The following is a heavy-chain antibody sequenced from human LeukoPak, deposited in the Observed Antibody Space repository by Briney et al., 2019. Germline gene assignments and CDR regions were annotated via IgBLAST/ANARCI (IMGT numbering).Heavy chain of an antibody. CDR1: GGSISSSNYY. V-gene: IGHV4-39*01. J-gene: IGHJ4*02. D-gene: IGHD4-11*01. CDR2: MYYSGST. CDR3: ARSEINDYSRF. Sequence: TSETLSLTCTVSGGSISSSNYYWGWIRQPPGKGLEWIGSMYYSGSTYYNPSLKSRVTISVDTSKNQFSLKLSSVTAADTAVYYCARSEINDYSRFWGQGILVTVSS.